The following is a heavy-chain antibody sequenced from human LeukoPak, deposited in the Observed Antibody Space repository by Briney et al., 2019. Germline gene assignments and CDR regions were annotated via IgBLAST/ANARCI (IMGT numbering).Heavy chain of an antibody. V-gene: IGHV3-33*01. CDR1: GFTFSSYG. J-gene: IGHJ6*02. CDR3: ASRGTYDSSGYYPGRYYYYGMDV. D-gene: IGHD3-22*01. Sequence: GGSLRLSCAASGFTFSSYGMHWVRQAPGKGLEWVAFIWYDGSNKYYADSVKGRFTISRDNSKNANALYQQMNSLRAEDTAVYYCASRGTYDSSGYYPGRYYYYGMDVWGQGTTVTVSS. CDR2: IWYDGSNK.